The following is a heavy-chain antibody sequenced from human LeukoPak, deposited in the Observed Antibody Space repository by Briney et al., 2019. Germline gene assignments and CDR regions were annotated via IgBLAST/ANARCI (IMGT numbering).Heavy chain of an antibody. J-gene: IGHJ4*02. V-gene: IGHV4-31*03. CDR2: IYYSGST. Sequence: PSETLSLTCTVSGGSISSSSYYWGWIRQPPGKGLEWIGYIYYSGSTYYNPSLKSRVTISVDTSKNQFSLKLSSVTAADTAVYYCARGLGSTKMFGYWGQGTLVTVSS. D-gene: IGHD1-26*01. CDR1: GGSISSSSYY. CDR3: ARGLGSTKMFGY.